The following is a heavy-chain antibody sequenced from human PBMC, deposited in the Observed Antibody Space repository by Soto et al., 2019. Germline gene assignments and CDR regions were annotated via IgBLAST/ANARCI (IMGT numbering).Heavy chain of an antibody. CDR1: GGSISSYY. D-gene: IGHD6-13*01. V-gene: IGHV4-59*01. CDR3: ARSGGAAAGTSGSGYYYYYMDV. CDR2: IYYSGST. J-gene: IGHJ6*03. Sequence: QVQLQESGPGLVKPSETLSLTCTVSGGSISSYYWSWILQPPGKGLEWIGYIYYSGSTNYNPSLKSRVTISVDTSKNQFSLKLSSVTAADTAVYYCARSGGAAAGTSGSGYYYYYMDVWGKGTTVTVSS.